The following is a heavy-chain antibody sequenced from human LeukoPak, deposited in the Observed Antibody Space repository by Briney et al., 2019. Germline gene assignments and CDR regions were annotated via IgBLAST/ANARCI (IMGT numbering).Heavy chain of an antibody. V-gene: IGHV3-30-3*01. CDR1: GFTFSSYA. CDR2: ISYDGSNK. D-gene: IGHD3-22*01. J-gene: IGHJ4*02. CDR3: ARPYYYDSSGYYYPLAY. Sequence: GGSLRLSCAASGFTFSSYAMHWVRQAPGKGLEWVAVISYDGSNKYYADSVKGRFTISRDNSKNTLYLQMNSLRAEDTAVYYCARPYYYDSSGYYYPLAYWGQGTLVTVSS.